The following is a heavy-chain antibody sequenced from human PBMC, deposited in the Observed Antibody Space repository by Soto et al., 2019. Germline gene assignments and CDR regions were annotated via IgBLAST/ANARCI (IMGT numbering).Heavy chain of an antibody. CDR1: GYTFTTFG. CDR3: GREYCRGGRCYSPDY. Sequence: QVQLVHSGDVVKKPGASVKVSCKASGYTFTTFGISWVRQAPGQGLEWMGWISTYNGNTYYAPKFQGRVTVTTDTFTSTAYMELRSLRSDDTAVYYCGREYCRGGRCYSPDYWGQGTLVTVSS. J-gene: IGHJ4*02. D-gene: IGHD2-15*01. CDR2: ISTYNGNT. V-gene: IGHV1-18*01.